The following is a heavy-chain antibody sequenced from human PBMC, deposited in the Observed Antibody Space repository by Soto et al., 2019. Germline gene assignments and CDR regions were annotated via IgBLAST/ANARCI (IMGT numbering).Heavy chain of an antibody. J-gene: IGHJ6*03. Sequence: GESLKISCKGSGYSFTSYWIGWVRQMPGKGLEWMGIIYPGDSDTRYSPSFQGQVTISADKSISTAYLQWSSLKASDTAMYYCARSNGDYVNYYYYYMDVWGKGTTVTVSS. D-gene: IGHD4-17*01. CDR1: GYSFTSYW. CDR2: IYPGDSDT. V-gene: IGHV5-51*01. CDR3: ARSNGDYVNYYYYYMDV.